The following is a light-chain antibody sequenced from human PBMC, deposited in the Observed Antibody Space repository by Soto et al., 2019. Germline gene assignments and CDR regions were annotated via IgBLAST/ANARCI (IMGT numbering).Light chain of an antibody. CDR3: QKYNSYSWT. CDR1: QSISSW. V-gene: IGKV1-5*01. J-gene: IGKJ1*01. CDR2: DAS. Sequence: PSTLSASVGDRVTITCRASQSISSWLAWYQQKPGKAPKLLIYDASSLESGVPSRFSGSGSGTEFTLTISRLQPDDFATYYCQKYNSYSWTCGQGTKVDIK.